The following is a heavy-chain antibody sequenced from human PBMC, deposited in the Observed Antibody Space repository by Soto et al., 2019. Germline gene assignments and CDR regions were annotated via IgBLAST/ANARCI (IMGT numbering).Heavy chain of an antibody. J-gene: IGHJ3*02. D-gene: IGHD4-17*01. CDR2: ITWNSGSR. CDR1: GFTFDDYA. CDR3: AKSKGAPEILKPTVATFWGPFHI. V-gene: IGHV3-9*01. Sequence: EVQLVESGGGLVQPGRSLRLSCAASGFTFDDYAMHWVRQAPGKGPEWVSGITWNSGSRGYAESVKGRFPISRDNAKNSLYLQMNRLRTVDRVLYYCAKSKGAPEILKPTVATFWGPFHIWGQGTMVTVSS.